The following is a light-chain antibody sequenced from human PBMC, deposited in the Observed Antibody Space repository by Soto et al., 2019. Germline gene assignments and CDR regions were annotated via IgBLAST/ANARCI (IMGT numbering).Light chain of an antibody. CDR3: QQYGNSPIT. CDR1: QSVRSRY. J-gene: IGKJ5*01. V-gene: IGKV3-20*01. Sequence: ETVLTQSPGTLSLSPGERATLSCRASQSVRSRYLAWYQQKPGQAPRLLISGASSRATGIPDRFSGSGSGTDFTLTVSRLEPEDFALYYCQQYGNSPITFGQGTDWRL. CDR2: GAS.